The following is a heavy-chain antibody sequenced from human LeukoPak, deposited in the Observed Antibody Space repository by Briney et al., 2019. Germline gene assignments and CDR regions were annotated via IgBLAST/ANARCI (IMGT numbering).Heavy chain of an antibody. Sequence: GESLKISCKGSGYSFTSYWIGWVRQMPGKGLEWMGIIYPADSDTRYSPSFQGQVTISADKSISTAYLQWSSLKASDTAMYYCARMSSGWYEGYDHWGQGTTVTVSS. CDR1: GYSFTSYW. J-gene: IGHJ6*02. CDR2: IYPADSDT. D-gene: IGHD6-19*01. V-gene: IGHV5-51*01. CDR3: ARMSSGWYEGYDH.